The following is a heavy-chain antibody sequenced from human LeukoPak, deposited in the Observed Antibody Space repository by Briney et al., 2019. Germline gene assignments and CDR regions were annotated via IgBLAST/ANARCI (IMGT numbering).Heavy chain of an antibody. CDR3: TREYDSAGLPDY. CDR1: GDSLSSYY. D-gene: IGHD3-22*01. J-gene: IGHJ4*02. V-gene: IGHV4-59*01. Sequence: PSETLSLTCTVSGDSLSSYYWNWIRQPPGKGLEWIGHIYHSGSTSYNPSLKSRVTISMDMPKNQFSLKVTSVTAADTAVYYCTREYDSAGLPDYWGQGTLVTVFS. CDR2: IYHSGST.